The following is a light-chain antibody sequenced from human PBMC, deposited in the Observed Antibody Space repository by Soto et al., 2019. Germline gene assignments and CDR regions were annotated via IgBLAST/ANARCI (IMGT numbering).Light chain of an antibody. CDR1: QSDTTN. CDR2: GAS. V-gene: IGKV3-15*01. CDR3: QKYNDWPPYT. J-gene: IGKJ2*01. Sequence: ETVVTQSPATLSVSPGERATLSCRASQSDTTNLAWYQQKSGQAPRLLIYGASTRATGVPARFSGSGSGTEFPLTISSLQSEDFAVYYCQKYNDWPPYTFGQGTKLEIK.